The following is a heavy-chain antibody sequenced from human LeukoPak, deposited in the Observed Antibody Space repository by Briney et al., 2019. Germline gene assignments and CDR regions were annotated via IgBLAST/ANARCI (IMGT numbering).Heavy chain of an antibody. Sequence: SEALPLTCTVSGGSISSYYWSWIRQSPGKGLEWIGYLYHTETTKYNPSLKSRVTITVDTSKNQLSLHLTSVTSADTAVYYCARDRGGSSGWSESFEYWGQGTLLTVSS. V-gene: IGHV4-59*01. CDR3: ARDRGGSSGWSESFEY. CDR2: LYHTETT. D-gene: IGHD6-19*01. CDR1: GGSISSYY. J-gene: IGHJ4*02.